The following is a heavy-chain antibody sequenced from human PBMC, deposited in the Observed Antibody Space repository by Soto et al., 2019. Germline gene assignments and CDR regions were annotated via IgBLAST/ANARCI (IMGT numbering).Heavy chain of an antibody. J-gene: IGHJ4*02. D-gene: IGHD3-3*01. V-gene: IGHV3-66*01. CDR3: ASTKNFWGTRDFDY. Sequence: GGSLRLSCAASGFTVSSNYMSWVRQAPGKGLEWVSVIYSGGSTYYADSVKGRFTISRDNSKNTLYLQMNSLRAEDTAVYYCASTKNFWGTRDFDYWGQGTLVTVSS. CDR2: IYSGGST. CDR1: GFTVSSNY.